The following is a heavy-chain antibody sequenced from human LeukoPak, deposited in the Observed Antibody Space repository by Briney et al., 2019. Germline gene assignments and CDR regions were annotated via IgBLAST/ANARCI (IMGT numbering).Heavy chain of an antibody. CDR2: TYYRSKWYN. V-gene: IGHV6-1*01. CDR1: GNSVSSNSAA. D-gene: IGHD6-19*01. J-gene: IGHJ5*02. Sequence: SQTLSLTCAISGNSVSSNSAAWNWIRQSPSRGLEWLGRTYYRSKWYNDYAVSVKSRITINPDTSKNQFSLQLNSVTPEDTAVYCCAASVAGPKNNWFDPWGQGTLVTVSS. CDR3: AASVAGPKNNWFDP.